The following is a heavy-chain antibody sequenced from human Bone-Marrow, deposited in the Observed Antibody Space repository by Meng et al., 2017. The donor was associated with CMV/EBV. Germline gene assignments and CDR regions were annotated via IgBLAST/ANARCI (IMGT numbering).Heavy chain of an antibody. D-gene: IGHD1-26*01. CDR1: GYTFTSYG. Sequence: ASVKVSCKASGYTFTSYGISWVRQAPGQGLEWMGWINPNSGGTNYAQKFQGRVTMTRDTSISTAYRELSSLRSDDTAVYYCARRIGGSFHYGMDVWGQGTTVTVSS. V-gene: IGHV1-2*02. J-gene: IGHJ6*02. CDR2: INPNSGGT. CDR3: ARRIGGSFHYGMDV.